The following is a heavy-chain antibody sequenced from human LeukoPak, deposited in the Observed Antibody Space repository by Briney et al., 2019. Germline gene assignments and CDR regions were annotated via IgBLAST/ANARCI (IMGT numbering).Heavy chain of an antibody. CDR2: INPNSGGT. J-gene: IGHJ2*01. V-gene: IGHV1-2*02. CDR3: AREDSGYDLWYFDL. Sequence: ASVKVSCKASGYTYTGYYMHWVRQAPGQGLEWMGWINPNSGGTNYAQKFQGRVTMTRDTSTSTVYMELSSLTSEDTAVYYCAREDSGYDLWYFDLWGRGTLVTVSS. CDR1: GYTYTGYY. D-gene: IGHD5-12*01.